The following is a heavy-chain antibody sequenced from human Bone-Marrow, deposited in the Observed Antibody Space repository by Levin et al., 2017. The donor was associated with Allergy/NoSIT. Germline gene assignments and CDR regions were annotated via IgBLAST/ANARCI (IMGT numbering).Heavy chain of an antibody. D-gene: IGHD3-3*01. CDR1: GFSLTTVGVG. V-gene: IGHV2-5*04. Sequence: SGPTLVKPPKTLTVTCTFSGFSLTTVGVGVAWVRQPPGKALEWLAVIYWNEDKRYSPSLERRRTLTKDTSKNQVVLSMTNMDPVDTGTYFCTHAHYDFGYAMDVWGQGTTVIVSS. CDR2: IYWNEDK. J-gene: IGHJ6*02. CDR3: THAHYDFGYAMDV.